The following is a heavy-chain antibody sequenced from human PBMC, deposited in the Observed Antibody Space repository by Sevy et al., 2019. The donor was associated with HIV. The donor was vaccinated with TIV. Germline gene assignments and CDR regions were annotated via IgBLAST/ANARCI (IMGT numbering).Heavy chain of an antibody. V-gene: IGHV3-7*04. CDR2: INQIGSKK. Sequence: GGSLRLACTASGFTFTDFWMNWVRQAPGKGLEWVANINQIGSKKYYVDSVKGRFTIYRDNMENSVYLQMNGLTAEDTAVYFCVRAVGGGDAYWGQGTLVTVSS. CDR1: GFTFTDFW. D-gene: IGHD2-21*02. CDR3: VRAVGGGDAY. J-gene: IGHJ4*02.